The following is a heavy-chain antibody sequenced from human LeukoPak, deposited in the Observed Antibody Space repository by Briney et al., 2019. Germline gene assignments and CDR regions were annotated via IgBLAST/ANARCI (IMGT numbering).Heavy chain of an antibody. CDR2: IRYDGSNK. J-gene: IGHJ5*02. D-gene: IGHD6-19*01. CDR1: GFTFSSYG. V-gene: IGHV3-30*02. Sequence: GGSLRLSCAASGFTFSSYGMHWVRQAPGKGLEWVAFIRYDGSNKYYADSVKGRFTISRDISENTVYLQMNSLRLEDTALYHCARERGSSGRAGWFDPWGQGTLVTVSS. CDR3: ARERGSSGRAGWFDP.